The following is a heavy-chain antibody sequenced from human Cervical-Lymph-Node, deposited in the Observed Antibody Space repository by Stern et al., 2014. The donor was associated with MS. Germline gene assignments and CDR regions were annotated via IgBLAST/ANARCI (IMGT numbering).Heavy chain of an antibody. CDR1: GYTFSSYG. CDR3: ARGGRSNSDYGDYAPDY. V-gene: IGHV1-18*01. D-gene: IGHD4-17*01. CDR2: ISAVNGQT. Sequence: VQLVQSGAEVKKPGASVKVSCKAAGYTFSSYGIPWVRRAPGQGLEWMGGISAVNGQTSYLQKLQGRVTMTTDSSTNTAYMDLRSLRSDDTAVYYCARGGRSNSDYGDYAPDYWGQGTLVTVSS. J-gene: IGHJ4*02.